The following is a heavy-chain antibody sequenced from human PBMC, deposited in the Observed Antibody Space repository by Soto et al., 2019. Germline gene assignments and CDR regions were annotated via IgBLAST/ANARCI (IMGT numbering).Heavy chain of an antibody. V-gene: IGHV4-31*03. D-gene: IGHD2-2*01. CDR3: ARNHCSSTSCYWDY. J-gene: IGHJ4*02. CDR1: GGSISSGGYY. CDR2: IYYSGST. Sequence: SETLSLTCTVSGGSISSGGYYWSWIRQHPGNGLEWIGYIYYSGSTYYNPSLKSRVTISVDTSKNQFSLKLSSVTAADTAGYYCARNHCSSTSCYWDYWGQGTLVTVSS.